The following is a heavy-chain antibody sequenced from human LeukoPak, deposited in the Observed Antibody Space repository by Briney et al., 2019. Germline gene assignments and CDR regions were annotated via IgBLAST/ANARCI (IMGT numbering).Heavy chain of an antibody. CDR1: GFTFSSYW. D-gene: IGHD4-23*01. Sequence: GGSLRLSCAASGFTFSSYWMSWVRQAPGKGLEWVANIKQDGSEKYYVDSVKGRFTISRDNAKNSLYLQMNSLRAEDTAVYYCARYRRQITVVNAEFDYYYYMDVWGKGTTVTISS. CDR2: IKQDGSEK. J-gene: IGHJ6*03. V-gene: IGHV3-7*01. CDR3: ARYRRQITVVNAEFDYYYYMDV.